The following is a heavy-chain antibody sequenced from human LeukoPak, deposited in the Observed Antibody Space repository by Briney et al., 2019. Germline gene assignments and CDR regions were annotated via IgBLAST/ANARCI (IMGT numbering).Heavy chain of an antibody. CDR2: ISNNGGYT. V-gene: IGHV3-23*01. J-gene: IGHJ4*02. CDR3: AKQLGYCSGGSCYFPY. Sequence: GGSVTLSCAASVFIFSSSSISWVRHAPRKGLEWVSDISNNGGYTYYADSVQGRFTISRDNSKSTLCLQMNSLRAEDTAVYYCAKQLGYCSGGSCYFPYWGQGTLVTVSS. D-gene: IGHD2-15*01. CDR1: VFIFSSSS.